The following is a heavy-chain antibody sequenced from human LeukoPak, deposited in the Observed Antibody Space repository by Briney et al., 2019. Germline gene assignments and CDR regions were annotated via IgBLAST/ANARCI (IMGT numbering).Heavy chain of an antibody. J-gene: IGHJ4*02. CDR3: ARRVGATSEYYFDY. CDR1: GFTVSSNY. Sequence: GGSLRLSCAASGFTVSSNYMSWVRQAPGKGLEWVSVIYSGGSTYYADSVKGRFTISRDNSKNTLYLQMNSLRAEDTAVYYCARRVGATSEYYFDYWGQGTLVTVSS. V-gene: IGHV3-66*04. D-gene: IGHD1-26*01. CDR2: IYSGGST.